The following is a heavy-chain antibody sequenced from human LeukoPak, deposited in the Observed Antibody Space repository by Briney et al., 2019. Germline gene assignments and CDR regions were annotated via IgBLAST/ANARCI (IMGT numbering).Heavy chain of an antibody. CDR2: TKQDGSGT. CDR3: ARGRPAAGQSFFDY. J-gene: IGHJ4*02. Sequence: GGSLRLSCAVYGFTFSNYWMSWVRQAPGKGLEWVASTKQDGSGTYYVDSVKGRFTISRDNAKNSLYLQMNSLRAEDTAVYYCARGRPAAGQSFFDYWGQGTLVPSPQ. CDR1: GFTFSNYW. D-gene: IGHD6-13*01. V-gene: IGHV3-7*01.